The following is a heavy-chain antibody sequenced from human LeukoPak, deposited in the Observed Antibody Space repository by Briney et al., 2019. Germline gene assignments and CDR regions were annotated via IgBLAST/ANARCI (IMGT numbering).Heavy chain of an antibody. Sequence: GGSLRLSCAASGFTFSSYWMHWVRQAPGKGLVWVSRINSDGSSTSYAASVKGRFTTSRDNAKNTLYLQMNSLRAEDTAVYYCAREGDSSGWYDFDYWGQGTLVTVSS. CDR1: GFTFSSYW. D-gene: IGHD6-19*01. V-gene: IGHV3-74*01. J-gene: IGHJ4*02. CDR3: AREGDSSGWYDFDY. CDR2: INSDGSST.